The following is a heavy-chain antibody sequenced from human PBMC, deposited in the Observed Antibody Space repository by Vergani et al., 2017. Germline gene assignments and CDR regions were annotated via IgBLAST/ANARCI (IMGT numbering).Heavy chain of an antibody. Sequence: QVQLVQSGAQVKKPGSSVKVSCKASGGTFSSYAISWVRQAPGQGLEWMGGIIPIFGTANYAQKFQGRVTITADESTSTAYMELSSLRSEDTAVYYCAGVVVGRYCSSTICYSLDYWGQGTLVTVSS. J-gene: IGHJ4*02. V-gene: IGHV1-69*01. CDR3: AGVVVGRYCSSTICYSLDY. D-gene: IGHD2-2*01. CDR1: GGTFSSYA. CDR2: IIPIFGTA.